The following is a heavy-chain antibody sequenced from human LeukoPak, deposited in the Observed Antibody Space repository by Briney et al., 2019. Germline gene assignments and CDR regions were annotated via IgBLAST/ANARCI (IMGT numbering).Heavy chain of an antibody. CDR1: GFTFSSYS. D-gene: IGHD3-22*01. V-gene: IGHV3-48*02. CDR2: IISSSTTI. CDR3: ASSSGALDY. J-gene: IGHJ4*02. Sequence: PGGSLRLSCTASGFTFSSYSMNWVRQAPGKGLEWISYIISSSTTIYYADSVRGRFTVSRDNAKNSLYLQMNSLRDEDTAVYYCASSSGALDYWGQGTLVTVSS.